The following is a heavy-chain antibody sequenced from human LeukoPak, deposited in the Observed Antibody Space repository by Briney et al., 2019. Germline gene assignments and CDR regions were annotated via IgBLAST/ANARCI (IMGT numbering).Heavy chain of an antibody. CDR2: IKSKTDGGTT. Sequence: GGSLRLSCAASGFTFSNAWMSWVRQAPGKGLEWVGRIKSKTDGGTTDYAAPAKGRFTISRDDSKNTLYLQMNSLKTEDTAVYYCTTEIVVVLDDAFDIWGQGTMVTVSS. CDR3: TTEIVVVLDDAFDI. V-gene: IGHV3-15*01. D-gene: IGHD3-22*01. CDR1: GFTFSNAW. J-gene: IGHJ3*02.